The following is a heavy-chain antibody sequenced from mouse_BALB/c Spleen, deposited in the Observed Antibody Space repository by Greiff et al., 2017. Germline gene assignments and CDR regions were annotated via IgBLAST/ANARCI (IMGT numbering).Heavy chain of an antibody. V-gene: IGHV2-9-2*01. Sequence: VQLQQSGPGLVAPSQSLSITCTVSGFSLTSYDISWIRQPPGKGLEWLGVIWTGGGTNYNSAFMSRLSISKYNSKSQVFLKMNSLQTDDTAIYYCVRDLWGWFAYWGQGTLVTVSA. J-gene: IGHJ3*01. CDR3: VRDLWGWFAY. CDR2: IWTGGGT. D-gene: IGHD6-2*01. CDR1: GFSLTSYD.